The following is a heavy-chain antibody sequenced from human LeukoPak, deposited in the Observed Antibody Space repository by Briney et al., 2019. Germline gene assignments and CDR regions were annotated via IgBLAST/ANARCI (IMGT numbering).Heavy chain of an antibody. Sequence: SETLSLTCLVSGDSMSIYYWSWLRQPPGKGLEWIGNMFSRGSPDYNPSLKSRVTFSVDTSKNRFSLNLTSVTAADTAIYYCARWRPYFYDRRGYVDCWGQGTLVTVPS. J-gene: IGHJ4*02. V-gene: IGHV4-59*01. CDR1: GDSMSIYY. CDR3: ARWRPYFYDRRGYVDC. D-gene: IGHD3-22*01. CDR2: MFSRGSP.